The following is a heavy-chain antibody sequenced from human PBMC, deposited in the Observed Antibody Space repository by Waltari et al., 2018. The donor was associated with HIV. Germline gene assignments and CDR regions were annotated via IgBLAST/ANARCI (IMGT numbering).Heavy chain of an antibody. V-gene: IGHV4-34*01. Sequence: QVQLQQWGTGLLKPSETLALTCAVYGGSFNDYNWSWIRQPPGRGLEWIGEINYSGSTNYNPSVKTRVTISVDTSKKQFSLKVTSVTAADTAVYYCARLPDRDGDSLDYWGQGTLVTVSS. J-gene: IGHJ4*02. D-gene: IGHD4-17*01. CDR2: INYSGST. CDR3: ARLPDRDGDSLDY. CDR1: GGSFNDYN.